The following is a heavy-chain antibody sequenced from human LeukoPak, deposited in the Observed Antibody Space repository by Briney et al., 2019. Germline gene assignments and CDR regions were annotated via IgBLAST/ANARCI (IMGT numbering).Heavy chain of an antibody. V-gene: IGHV4-4*07. CDR2: IYTSGST. D-gene: IGHD2-2*01. Sequence: PSETLSLTCTVSGGSISSYYWSWIRQPAGKGLEWSGRIYTSGSTNYNPSLKSRLTMPVDTSNKQFSLKLSSVTAADTAVYYCARDLCSSTSCYDHDAFDIWGQGTMVTVSS. J-gene: IGHJ3*02. CDR3: ARDLCSSTSCYDHDAFDI. CDR1: GGSISSYY.